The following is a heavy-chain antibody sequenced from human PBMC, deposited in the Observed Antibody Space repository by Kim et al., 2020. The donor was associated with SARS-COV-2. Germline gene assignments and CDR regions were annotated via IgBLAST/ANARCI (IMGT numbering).Heavy chain of an antibody. J-gene: IGHJ4*02. CDR1: GFTFDDYA. D-gene: IGHD3-3*01. V-gene: IGHV3-43*02. Sequence: GGSLRLSCAASGFTFDDYAMHWVRQAPGKGLEWVSLISGDGGSTYYADSVKGRFTISRDNSKNSLYLQMNSLRTEDTALYYCAKEGMPYDFWSGGGAMNYWGQGTLVTVSS. CDR2: ISGDGGST. CDR3: AKEGMPYDFWSGGGAMNY.